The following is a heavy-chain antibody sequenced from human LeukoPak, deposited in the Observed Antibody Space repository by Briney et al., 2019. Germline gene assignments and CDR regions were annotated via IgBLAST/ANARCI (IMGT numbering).Heavy chain of an antibody. J-gene: IGHJ4*02. Sequence: SETLSLTCSVSGGSIISSNYYWGWIRQPPGKGLEWIGSIYQSGSGSSYYNPSLKSRVTIFGDTSKNQFFLRLSSVTAADTAAYYCASTLRFLPYRRFDYWGQGTLVTVPS. CDR3: ASTLRFLPYRRFDY. V-gene: IGHV4-39*01. CDR2: IYQSGSGSS. D-gene: IGHD3-3*01. CDR1: GGSIISSNYY.